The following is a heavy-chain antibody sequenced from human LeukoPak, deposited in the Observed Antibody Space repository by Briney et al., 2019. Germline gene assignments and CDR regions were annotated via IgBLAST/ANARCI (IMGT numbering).Heavy chain of an antibody. Sequence: PSETLSLTCTVSGGSISSSSYYWGWIRQPPGKGLEWIGSIYYSGSTYYNPSLKSRVTISVDTSKNQFSLKLSSVTAADTAVYYCARGVWFGELSGAFDIWGQGTMVTVSS. J-gene: IGHJ3*02. CDR2: IYYSGST. V-gene: IGHV4-39*07. D-gene: IGHD3-10*01. CDR3: ARGVWFGELSGAFDI. CDR1: GGSISSSSYY.